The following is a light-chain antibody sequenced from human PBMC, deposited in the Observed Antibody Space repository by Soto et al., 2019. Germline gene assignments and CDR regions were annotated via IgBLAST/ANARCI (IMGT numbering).Light chain of an antibody. V-gene: IGKV2-30*02. Sequence: EVVMTQSPLSLPVTLGQPASISCSSNQSLVHSDGIAYFSWFQQRPGRSPRRLIYKVSNRDSGVPARFSGSGSGTDFALKISRVEAEDVGVYYCMQGTHWPITFAQRTRPATK. CDR3: MQGTHWPIT. CDR1: QSLVHSDGIAY. CDR2: KVS. J-gene: IGKJ5*01.